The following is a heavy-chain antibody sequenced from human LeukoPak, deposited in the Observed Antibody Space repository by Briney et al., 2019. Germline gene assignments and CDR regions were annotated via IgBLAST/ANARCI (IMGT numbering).Heavy chain of an antibody. V-gene: IGHV5-51*01. CDR3: ARHPDSSGYFFDY. J-gene: IGHJ4*02. D-gene: IGHD3-22*01. CDR2: IYPGDSDT. CDR1: GYNFNTYW. Sequence: GESLKISCKGSGYNFNTYWVGWVRQMPGKGLEWMGIIYPGDSDTRYSPSFQGQVTISADKSICTAYLQWSSLKASDTAMYYCARHPDSSGYFFDYWGQGTLVTVSS.